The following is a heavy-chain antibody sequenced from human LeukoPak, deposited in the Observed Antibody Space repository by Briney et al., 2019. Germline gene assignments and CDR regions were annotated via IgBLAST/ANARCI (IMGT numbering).Heavy chain of an antibody. CDR2: IYYSGST. CDR1: GGSISNYY. Sequence: PSETLSPTCTVSGGSISNYYWSWIRQPPGKGLEWIGYIYYSGSTNYNPSLKSRVTISVDTSKNQVSLKLAFVTAADTAVYYCARDALDFDGGSGFDYWGQGALVTVSS. V-gene: IGHV4-59*01. J-gene: IGHJ4*02. D-gene: IGHD2-15*01. CDR3: ARDALDFDGGSGFDY.